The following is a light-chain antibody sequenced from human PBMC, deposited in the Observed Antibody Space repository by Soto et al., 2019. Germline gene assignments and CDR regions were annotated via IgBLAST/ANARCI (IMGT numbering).Light chain of an antibody. CDR2: AAS. Sequence: DIQMTQSPSSLSASVGDRVTITCRASPGNSNYLAWYQQKPGKVPKLLSYAASTLKSGVPSRFSGSGSGTDFTLAISGLQPEDVATDYCQKYNSAPQTVGPGTNVDIK. CDR3: QKYNSAPQT. J-gene: IGKJ3*01. CDR1: PGNSNY. V-gene: IGKV1-27*01.